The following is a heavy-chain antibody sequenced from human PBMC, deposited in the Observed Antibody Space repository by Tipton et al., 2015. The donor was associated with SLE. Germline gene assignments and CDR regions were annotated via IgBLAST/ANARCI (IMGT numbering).Heavy chain of an antibody. CDR3: AAITLSYFDP. D-gene: IGHD5-24*01. CDR2: ISSSGSFR. J-gene: IGHJ5*02. V-gene: IGHV3-48*03. Sequence: SLRLSCAASGFTFSSHEVNWVRQAPGKGLEWVSYISSSGSFRNYADSVKGRFIISRDNAKNSVYLQMNRLRAEDTGVYYCAAITLSYFDPWGQGTLVTVSS. CDR1: GFTFSSHE.